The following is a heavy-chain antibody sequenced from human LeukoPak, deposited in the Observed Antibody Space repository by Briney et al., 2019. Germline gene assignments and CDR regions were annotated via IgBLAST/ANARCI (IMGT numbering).Heavy chain of an antibody. J-gene: IGHJ4*02. V-gene: IGHV1-18*01. Sequence: GASVKVSCKASGSTFNSYSINWVLQAPGQGLEWMGSINAYNGNTNYAQKVQGRVTMTTDTSTSTAYMELRSLRSDDTALYYCARDGFRGPSDYWGQGTLVTVSS. CDR3: ARDGFRGPSDY. CDR2: INAYNGNT. CDR1: GSTFNSYS. D-gene: IGHD3-16*01.